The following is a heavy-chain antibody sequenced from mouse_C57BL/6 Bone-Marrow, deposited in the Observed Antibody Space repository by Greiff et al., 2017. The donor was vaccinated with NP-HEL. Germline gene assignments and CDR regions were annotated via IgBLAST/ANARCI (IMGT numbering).Heavy chain of an antibody. J-gene: IGHJ2*01. Sequence: EVKLVESGGDLVKPGGTLKLSCAASGFTFSSYGMSWVRQTPDKGLEWVATISSGGSYTYYPDSVKGRYTISRDNAKNTLYLQRSSLTSEYTAMYYCARRYDYDFDYRGQGTTLTVSS. V-gene: IGHV5-6*02. CDR3: ARRYDYDFDY. CDR2: ISSGGSYT. CDR1: GFTFSSYG. D-gene: IGHD2-4*01.